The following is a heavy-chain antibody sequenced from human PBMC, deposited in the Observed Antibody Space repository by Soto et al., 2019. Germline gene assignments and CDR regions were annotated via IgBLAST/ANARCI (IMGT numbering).Heavy chain of an antibody. V-gene: IGHV3-11*01. J-gene: IGHJ6*02. CDR2: ISSSGSTI. CDR3: ARASSSWPDDYYYYGMDV. CDR1: GFTFSDYY. D-gene: IGHD6-13*01. Sequence: QVQLVESGGGLVKPGGSLRLSCAASGFTFSDYYMSWIRQAPGMGLEWVSYISSSGSTIYYADSVKGRFTISRDNAKNSLYLQMNSLRAEDTAVYYCARASSSWPDDYYYYGMDVWGQGTTVTVSS.